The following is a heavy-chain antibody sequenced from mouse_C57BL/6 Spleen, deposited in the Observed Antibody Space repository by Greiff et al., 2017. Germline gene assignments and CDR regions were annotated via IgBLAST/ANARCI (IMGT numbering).Heavy chain of an antibody. V-gene: IGHV1-20*01. CDR3: ARDYGSSYWYFDV. D-gene: IGHD1-1*01. CDR1: GYSFTGYF. CDR2: INPYNGDT. J-gene: IGHJ1*03. Sequence: VQLQPSGPELVKPGDSVKISCKASGYSFTGYFMNWVMQSHGKSLEWIGRINPYNGDTFYNQKFKGKATLTVDKSSSTAHMELRSLTSEDSAVYYCARDYGSSYWYFDVWGTGTTVTVSS.